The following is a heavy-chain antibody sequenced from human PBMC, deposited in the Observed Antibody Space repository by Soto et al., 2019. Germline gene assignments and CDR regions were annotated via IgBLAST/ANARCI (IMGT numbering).Heavy chain of an antibody. V-gene: IGHV3-33*01. D-gene: IGHD3-3*01. Sequence: GGSLRLSCAASGFTFSSYGMHWVRQAPGKGLEWVAVIWYDGSNKYYADSLKGRFTISRDNSKNTLYLQMNSLRAEDTAVYYCARDRGGYYTGSNMDVWGKGATVTVSS. J-gene: IGHJ6*03. CDR3: ARDRGGYYTGSNMDV. CDR2: IWYDGSNK. CDR1: GFTFSSYG.